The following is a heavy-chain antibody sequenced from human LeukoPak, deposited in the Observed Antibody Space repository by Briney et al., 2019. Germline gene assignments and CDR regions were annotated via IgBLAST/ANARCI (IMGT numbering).Heavy chain of an antibody. D-gene: IGHD6-19*01. J-gene: IGHJ6*03. CDR1: GFTFDDYA. Sequence: PGGSLRLSCAASGFTFDDYAMHWVRQAPGKGLEWVSLISGDGGSTYYADSVKGRFTISRDNSKNSLYLQMNSLRTEDTALYYCAKEGAVAGTLYYYYYMDVWAKGPRSPSP. CDR2: ISGDGGST. V-gene: IGHV3-43*02. CDR3: AKEGAVAGTLYYYYYMDV.